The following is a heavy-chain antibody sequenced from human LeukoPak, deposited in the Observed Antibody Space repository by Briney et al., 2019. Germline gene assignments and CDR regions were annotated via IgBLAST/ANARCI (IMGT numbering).Heavy chain of an antibody. D-gene: IGHD3-22*01. V-gene: IGHV3-64D*06. Sequence: QPGGSLRLSCSASGFTFSSYAMHWVRQAPGKGLEYVSAISSNGGSTYYADPVKGRFTISRDNSKNTLYLQMSSLRAEDTAVYYCATMIVVVINMGTFDYWGQGTLVTVSS. CDR2: ISSNGGST. CDR3: ATMIVVVINMGTFDY. J-gene: IGHJ4*02. CDR1: GFTFSSYA.